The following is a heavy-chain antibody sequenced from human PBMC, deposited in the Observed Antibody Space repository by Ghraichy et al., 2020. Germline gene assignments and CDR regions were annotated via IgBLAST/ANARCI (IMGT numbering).Heavy chain of an antibody. Sequence: GGSLRLSCEISGVGFRDAWMSWVRQAPGKGLEWVGRILGRTDSETTDFASPVKGRFTMSRDYSKNTLYLQMNSLRTDDTALYYCAYIGFAPAILVQWGQGTLVTVSS. V-gene: IGHV3-15*01. CDR2: ILGRTDSETT. D-gene: IGHD2-2*01. J-gene: IGHJ4*02. CDR1: GVGFRDAW. CDR3: AYIGFAPAILVQ.